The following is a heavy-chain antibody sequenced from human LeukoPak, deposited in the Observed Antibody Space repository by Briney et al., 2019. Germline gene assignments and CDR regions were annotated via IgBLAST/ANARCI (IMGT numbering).Heavy chain of an antibody. V-gene: IGHV3-7*01. J-gene: IGHJ5*02. CDR1: GFTFSNFW. CDR2: IKKDGSDK. Sequence: GGSLRLSCAASGFTFSNFWMSWVRQAPGKGLEWVANIKKDGSDKSYVTSVKGRFTISRDNAKNSVYLQMNSLRAEDTAVYYCARHRRYYGSGSYYNYNWFDPWGQGTLVTVSS. CDR3: ARHRRYYGSGSYYNYNWFDP. D-gene: IGHD3-10*01.